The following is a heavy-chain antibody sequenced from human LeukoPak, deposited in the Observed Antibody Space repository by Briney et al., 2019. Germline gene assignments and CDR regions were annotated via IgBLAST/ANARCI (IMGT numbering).Heavy chain of an antibody. D-gene: IGHD5-24*01. CDR2: ISWDGGST. J-gene: IGHJ6*03. V-gene: IGHV3-43D*03. CDR3: AKDGGDGYNSGYYYYMDV. CDR1: GFTFDDYT. Sequence: PGGSLRLSCAASGFTFDDYTMHWVRQAPGKGLEWVSLISWDGGSTYYADSVKGRFTISRDNSKNSLYLQMNSLRAEDTALYYCAKDGGDGYNSGYYYYMDVWGKGTTVTVSS.